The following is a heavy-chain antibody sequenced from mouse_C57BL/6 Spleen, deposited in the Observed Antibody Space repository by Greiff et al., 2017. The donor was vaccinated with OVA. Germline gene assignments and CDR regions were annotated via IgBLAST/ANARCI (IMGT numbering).Heavy chain of an antibody. V-gene: IGHV5-9*01. CDR1: GFTFSSYT. D-gene: IGHD1-1*01. Sequence: EVKLVESGGGLVKPGGSLKLSCAASGFTFSSYTMSWVRQTPEKRLEWVATISGGGGNTYYPDSVKGRFTISRDNAKNTLYLQMSSLRSEDTALYYCARHGSSPFDYWGQGTTLTVSS. CDR2: ISGGGGNT. CDR3: ARHGSSPFDY. J-gene: IGHJ2*01.